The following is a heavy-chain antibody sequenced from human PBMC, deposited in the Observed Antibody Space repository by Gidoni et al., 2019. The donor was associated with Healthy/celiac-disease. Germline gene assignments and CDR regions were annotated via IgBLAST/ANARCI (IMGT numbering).Heavy chain of an antibody. J-gene: IGHJ4*02. CDR3: ASPPPYYYGSGSRPFDY. V-gene: IGHV1-69*01. Sequence: QVQLVQSGAEVKKPGSSVKVSCKASGGTFSSYAITWVRQAPGQGLEWMGGIMPIFGTANYAQKFQGRVTITADESTSTAYMELSSLRSEDTAVYYCASPPPYYYGSGSRPFDYWGQGTLVTVSS. D-gene: IGHD3-10*01. CDR1: GGTFSSYA. CDR2: IMPIFGTA.